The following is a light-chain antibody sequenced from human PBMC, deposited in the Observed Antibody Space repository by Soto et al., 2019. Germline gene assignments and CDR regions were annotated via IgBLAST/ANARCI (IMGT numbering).Light chain of an antibody. CDR1: TSNIGTNA. Sequence: QSVLTQPPSVSEAPGQRVTISCSGRTSNIGTNAVNWYQQLPGKAPKLLIYYDDLLPSRVSDRFSASKSGTSASLAISGPQSEDEADYYCATWDDSLNAVVFGGGTKLTVL. CDR3: ATWDDSLNAVV. V-gene: IGLV1-36*01. CDR2: YDD. J-gene: IGLJ2*01.